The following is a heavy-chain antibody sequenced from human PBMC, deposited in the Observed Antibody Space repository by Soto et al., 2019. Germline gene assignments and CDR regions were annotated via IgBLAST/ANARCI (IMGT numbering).Heavy chain of an antibody. V-gene: IGHV4-61*08. CDR1: GGSISSGGYY. CDR2: IYYSGST. D-gene: IGHD5-12*01. Sequence: SETLSLTCTVSGGSISSGGYYWSWIRQHPGKGLEWIGYIYYSGSTNYNPSLKSRVTISVDTSKNQFSLKLSSVTAADTAVYYCATEGMATIHGLYYFDYWGQGTLVTVSS. CDR3: ATEGMATIHGLYYFDY. J-gene: IGHJ4*02.